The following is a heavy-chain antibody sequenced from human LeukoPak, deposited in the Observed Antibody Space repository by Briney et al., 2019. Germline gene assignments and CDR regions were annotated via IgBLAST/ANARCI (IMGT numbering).Heavy chain of an antibody. CDR1: GITLSNYG. J-gene: IGHJ4*02. V-gene: IGHV3-23*01. D-gene: IGHD3-10*01. Sequence: GGSLRLSCAVSGITLSNYGMSWVRQAPGKGLEWVAGLSGSGGGTNYADSVQGRFTISRDNPKNTLYLQVNSLRAEDTAVYFCAKRGVVIRVFLVGFHKEAYYFDSWGQGALVTVSS. CDR2: LSGSGGGT. CDR3: AKRGVVIRVFLVGFHKEAYYFDS.